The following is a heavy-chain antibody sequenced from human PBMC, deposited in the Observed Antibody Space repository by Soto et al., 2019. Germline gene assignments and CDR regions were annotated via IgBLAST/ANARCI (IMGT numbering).Heavy chain of an antibody. V-gene: IGHV3-30-3*01. CDR1: GFTFSSYA. CDR3: ARFTVGGGNYYYGMDV. J-gene: IGHJ6*02. D-gene: IGHD3-16*01. CDR2: ISYDGSNK. Sequence: GGSLRLSCAASGFTFSSYAMHWVRQAPGKGLEWVAVISYDGSNKYYADSVKGRFTISRDNSKNTLYLQMNSLRAEDTAVYYCARFTVGGGNYYYGMDVWGQGTTVTVSS.